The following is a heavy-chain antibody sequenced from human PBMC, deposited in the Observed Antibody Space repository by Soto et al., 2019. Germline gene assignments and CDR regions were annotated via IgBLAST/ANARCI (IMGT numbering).Heavy chain of an antibody. CDR3: ARSAGGNFGIIIEGINGIAA. J-gene: IGHJ5*02. CDR2: INPHGGST. Sequence: ASVKVSCKAPRDTFTSYYINWVRQAPGQGLEWMGVINPHGGSTAYAQKFKGRVTLTRDTSASTVYMEVSSLTSEDTAMYYCARSAGGNFGIIIEGINGIAAWGQGTLVTVSS. CDR1: RDTFTSYY. V-gene: IGHV1-46*01. D-gene: IGHD1-26*01.